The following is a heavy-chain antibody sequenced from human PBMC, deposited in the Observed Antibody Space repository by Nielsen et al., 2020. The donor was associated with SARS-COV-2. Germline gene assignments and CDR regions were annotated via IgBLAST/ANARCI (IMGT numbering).Heavy chain of an antibody. Sequence: GGSLRLSCAASGFTFSASWMAWVRQAPGKGREWLSNIRPDGTGANYVDSVKGRFTISRDNAKNLLYLQMGSLRADDTAVYFCKSEGNWGQGTLVTVSS. CDR2: IRPDGTGA. CDR3: KSEGN. J-gene: IGHJ4*02. CDR1: GFTFSASW. V-gene: IGHV3-7*03.